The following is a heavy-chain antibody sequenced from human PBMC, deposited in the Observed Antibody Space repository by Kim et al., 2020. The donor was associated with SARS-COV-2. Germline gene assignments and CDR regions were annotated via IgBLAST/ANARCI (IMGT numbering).Heavy chain of an antibody. V-gene: IGHV3-23*01. CDR2: ISGSGYTT. CDR1: GFTFSTYA. Sequence: GGSLRLSCAASGFTFSTYAMNWIRQAPGKGLQWVSTISGSGYTTYYSDSVKGQFTISRDNSKSTLYLQMNSLTAEDTAIYYCAKPPPAYDSSWYTYNFDFWGQGSLVSVYS. CDR3: AKPPPAYDSSWYTYNFDF. D-gene: IGHD6-13*01. J-gene: IGHJ4*02.